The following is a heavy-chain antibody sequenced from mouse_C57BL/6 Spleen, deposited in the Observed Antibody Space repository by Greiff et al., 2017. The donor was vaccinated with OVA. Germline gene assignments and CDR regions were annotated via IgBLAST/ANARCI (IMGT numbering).Heavy chain of an antibody. CDR2: ISDGGSYT. D-gene: IGHD4-1*01. Sequence: EVKLMESGGGLVKPGGSLKLSCAASGFTFSSYAMSWVRQTPEKRLEWVATISDGGSYTYYPDNVKGRFTISRDNAKNNLYLQMSHLKSEDTAMYYCARITGAYWYFDVWGTGTTVTVSS. CDR1: GFTFSSYA. CDR3: ARITGAYWYFDV. V-gene: IGHV5-4*03. J-gene: IGHJ1*03.